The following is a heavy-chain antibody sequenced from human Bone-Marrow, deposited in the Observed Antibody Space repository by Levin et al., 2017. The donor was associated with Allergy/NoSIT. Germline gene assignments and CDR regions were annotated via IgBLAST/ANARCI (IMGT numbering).Heavy chain of an antibody. CDR2: INPKSGGA. CDR3: AREAITPGGVSGGFDP. D-gene: IGHD3-16*01. V-gene: IGHV1-2*02. J-gene: IGHJ5*02. Sequence: GESLKISCKSSGYTFSANFMHWVRQAPGQGLEWMGCINPKSGGAKYAQKFQGRVTMTRDTSTSTAYMELSRLRSDDTAVYYCAREAITPGGVSGGFDPWGQGTLVTVSS. CDR1: GYTFSANF.